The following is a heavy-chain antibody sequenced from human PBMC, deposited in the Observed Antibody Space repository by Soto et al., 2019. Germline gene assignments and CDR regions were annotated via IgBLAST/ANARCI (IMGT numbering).Heavy chain of an antibody. D-gene: IGHD3-16*02. CDR1: GASVSSASYY. CDR2: IYFSGST. Sequence: SETLSLTCTVSGASVSSASYYWSWIRQSPGKGLEWIANIYFSGSTNYNPSPRSRVTISVDTSKSQFSLKLTSVTAADTAVYYCARVPVRIFGGVIASAYFDYWGRGTLVTVSS. CDR3: ARVPVRIFGGVIASAYFDY. V-gene: IGHV4-61*01. J-gene: IGHJ4*02.